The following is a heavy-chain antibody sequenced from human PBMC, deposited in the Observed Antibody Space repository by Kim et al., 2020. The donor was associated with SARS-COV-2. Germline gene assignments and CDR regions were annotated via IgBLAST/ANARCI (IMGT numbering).Heavy chain of an antibody. CDR1: GFTFGDYA. J-gene: IGHJ4*02. D-gene: IGHD3-10*01. CDR2: IRSKTYGGTT. V-gene: IGHV3-49*03. Sequence: GGSLRLSCTSSGFTFGDYAMSWFRQAPGKGLEWVGFIRSKTYGGTTEYAASVKGRFTISRDDSKSIAYLQMDSVKNEDAAVFYCARGMTMLRGVLSRPYYFDSWGKGNLVTVSS. CDR3: ARGMTMLRGVLSRPYYFDS.